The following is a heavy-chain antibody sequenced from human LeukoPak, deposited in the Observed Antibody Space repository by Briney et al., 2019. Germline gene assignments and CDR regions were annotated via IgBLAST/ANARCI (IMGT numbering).Heavy chain of an antibody. V-gene: IGHV4-38-2*02. CDR1: GYSISSGYY. D-gene: IGHD2-15*01. CDR2: IYHSGST. CDR3: ARLVGVVVVAATRPYYYYYMDV. J-gene: IGHJ6*03. Sequence: SETLSLTCTVSGYSISSGYYWGWIRQPPGKGLEWIGSIYHSGSTYYNPSLKSRVTISVDTSKNQFSLKLSSVTAADTAVYYCARLVGVVVVAATRPYYYYYMDVWGKGTTVTVSS.